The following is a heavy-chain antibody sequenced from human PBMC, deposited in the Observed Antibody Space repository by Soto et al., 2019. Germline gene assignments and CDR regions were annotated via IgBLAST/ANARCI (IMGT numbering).Heavy chain of an antibody. CDR1: GGSINSGDYS. Sequence: QLQLQESGSGLVKPSQTLSLTCAVSGGSINSGDYSWSWIRQPPGKGLEWIGFVYPSGSTYYNPSLKRHDTISLAKIENQFSLKLDSVTAADKAVDYCVRPAPGLHWYVDLWGRGTLITVSS. CDR3: VRPAPGLHWYVDL. V-gene: IGHV4-30-2*01. D-gene: IGHD2-15*01. CDR2: VYPSGST. J-gene: IGHJ2*01.